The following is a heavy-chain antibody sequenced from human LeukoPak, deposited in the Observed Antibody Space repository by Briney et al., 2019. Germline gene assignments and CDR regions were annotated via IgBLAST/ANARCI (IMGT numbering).Heavy chain of an antibody. CDR1: GFTFSSYS. CDR3: ARGGYYYVPLRYFDY. CDR2: ISSSSSTI. D-gene: IGHD3-10*02. V-gene: IGHV3-48*01. J-gene: IGHJ4*02. Sequence: GGSLRPSCAASGFTFSSYSMNWVRQAPGKGLEWVSYISSSSSTIYYADSVKGRFTISRDNAKNSLYLQMNSLRAEDTAVYYCARGGYYYVPLRYFDYWGQGTLVTVSS.